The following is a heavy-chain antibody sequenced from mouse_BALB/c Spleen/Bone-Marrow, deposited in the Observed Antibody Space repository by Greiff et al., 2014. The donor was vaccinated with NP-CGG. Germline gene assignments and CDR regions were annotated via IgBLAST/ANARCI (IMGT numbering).Heavy chain of an antibody. CDR1: GYTFPDYA. D-gene: IGHD2-4*01. V-gene: IGHV1S53*03. CDR2: ISPGNGYI. CDR3: KRWDYDWGFDY. J-gene: IGHJ2*01. Sequence: QVQLQQSDTELVKPGASVKISCKASGYTFPDYAIHWVKQRPEQGLEWIGYISPGNGYIKYNEKFKGKATLTADKSSTTAYMQFNSLPSDDSAVYFCKRWDYDWGFDYWGQGTTLTVSS.